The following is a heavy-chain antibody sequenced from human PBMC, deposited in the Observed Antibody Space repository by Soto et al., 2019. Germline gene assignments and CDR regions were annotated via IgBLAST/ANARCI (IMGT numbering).Heavy chain of an antibody. D-gene: IGHD3-16*01. V-gene: IGHV3-23*01. CDR1: GFTFSNYA. Sequence: EVQLLDSGGGLVQPGGSLRLSCAASGFTFSNYAMTWVRQGPGKGLEWVSGIGGSGGRSYYADSVKGRFTISRDNPKSTLYLQMNSLRAEDTAVYYCAKAYFVWSSEQPYYFDYWGQGTLVTVSS. CDR3: AKAYFVWSSEQPYYFDY. J-gene: IGHJ4*02. CDR2: IGGSGGRS.